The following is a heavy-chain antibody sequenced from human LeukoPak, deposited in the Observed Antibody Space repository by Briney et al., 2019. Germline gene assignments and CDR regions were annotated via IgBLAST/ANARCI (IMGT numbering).Heavy chain of an antibody. CDR2: ISGSGGST. CDR3: AKRFPSGYYAFDI. J-gene: IGHJ3*02. CDR1: GFTFSSYG. Sequence: GGSLRLSCAASGFTFSSYGMSWVRRAPGKGLEWVSGISGSGGSTYYADSVKGRFTISRDKSKNTLELQMDSLRAEDTAVYYCAKRFPSGYYAFDIWGQGTMVTVSS. V-gene: IGHV3-23*01. D-gene: IGHD3-3*01.